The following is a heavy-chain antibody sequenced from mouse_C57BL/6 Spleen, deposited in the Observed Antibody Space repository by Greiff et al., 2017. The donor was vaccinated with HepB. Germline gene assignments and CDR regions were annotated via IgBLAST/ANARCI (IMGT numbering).Heavy chain of an antibody. CDR3: ARGDDGYPDY. Sequence: EVQLQQSGPGLVKPSQSLSLTCSVTGYSITSGYYWNWIRQFPGNKLEWMGYISYDGSNNYNPSLKNRISITRDTSKNQFFLKLNSVTTEDTATYYCARGDDGYPDYWGQGTTLTVSS. CDR1: GYSITSGYY. V-gene: IGHV3-6*01. CDR2: ISYDGSN. D-gene: IGHD2-3*01. J-gene: IGHJ2*01.